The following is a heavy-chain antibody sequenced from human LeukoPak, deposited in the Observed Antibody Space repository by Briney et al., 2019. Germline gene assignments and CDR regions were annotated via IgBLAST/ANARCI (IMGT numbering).Heavy chain of an antibody. J-gene: IGHJ4*02. D-gene: IGHD1-14*01. V-gene: IGHV3-7*01. Sequence: QPGGSRRLSCAASGFTFSSYWMSWVRQAPGKGLEWVANIKQDGSEKYYVDSVKGRFTISRDDAKNSLYLQMNSLRAEDTAVYYCARDLGPVHPGYWGQGTLVTVSS. CDR2: IKQDGSEK. CDR3: ARDLGPVHPGY. CDR1: GFTFSSYW.